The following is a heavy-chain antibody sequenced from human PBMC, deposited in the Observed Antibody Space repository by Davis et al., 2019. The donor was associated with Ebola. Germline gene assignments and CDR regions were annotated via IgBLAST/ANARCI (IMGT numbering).Heavy chain of an antibody. D-gene: IGHD4-17*01. Sequence: SETLSLTCTVSGGSISSYYWSWIRQPPGKGLEWIGYIYYSGSTNYNPSLKSRVTISVDTSKNQFSLKLSSVTAADTAVYYCARGYGDYQVDAFDIWGQGTMVTVSS. CDR1: GGSISSYY. CDR2: IYYSGST. V-gene: IGHV4-59*01. J-gene: IGHJ3*02. CDR3: ARGYGDYQVDAFDI.